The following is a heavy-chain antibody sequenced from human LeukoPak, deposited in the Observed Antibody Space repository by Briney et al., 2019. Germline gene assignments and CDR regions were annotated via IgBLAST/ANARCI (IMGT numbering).Heavy chain of an antibody. CDR2: IYTSGST. Sequence: SETLSLTCTVSGGPISSGSYYWSWIRQPAGKGLEWIGRIYTSGSTNYNPSLKSRVTISVDTSKNQFSLKLSSVTAADTAVYYCARERFLEWLLFFDYWGQGTLVTVSS. D-gene: IGHD3-3*01. CDR1: GGPISSGSYY. J-gene: IGHJ4*02. V-gene: IGHV4-61*02. CDR3: ARERFLEWLLFFDY.